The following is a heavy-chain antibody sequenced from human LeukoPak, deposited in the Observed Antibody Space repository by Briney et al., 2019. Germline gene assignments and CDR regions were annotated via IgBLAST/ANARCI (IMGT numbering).Heavy chain of an antibody. V-gene: IGHV1-69*06. CDR1: GRTFSSYA. Sequence: ASVKVSCKASGRTFSSYAISWVRQAPGQGLEWMGGIIPIFGTANYAQKFQGRVTITADKSTSTAYMELSSLRSDDTAVYYCASSHDYGDYVRWVDHWGQGTLVTVSS. D-gene: IGHD4-17*01. CDR3: ASSHDYGDYVRWVDH. J-gene: IGHJ5*02. CDR2: IIPIFGTA.